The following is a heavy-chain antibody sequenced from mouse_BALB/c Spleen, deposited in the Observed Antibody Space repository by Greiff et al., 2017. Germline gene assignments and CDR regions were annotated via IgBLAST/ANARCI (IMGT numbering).Heavy chain of an antibody. CDR1: GYSITSDYA. V-gene: IGHV3-2*02. CDR2: ISYSGST. CDR3: ARWGLAFDY. J-gene: IGHJ2*01. D-gene: IGHD3-3*01. Sequence: EVKLMESGPGLVKPSQSLSLTCTVTGYSITSDYAWNWIRQFPGNKLEWMGYISYSGSTSYNPSLKSRISITRDTSKNQFFLQLNSVTTEDTATYYCARWGLAFDYWGQGTTLTVSS.